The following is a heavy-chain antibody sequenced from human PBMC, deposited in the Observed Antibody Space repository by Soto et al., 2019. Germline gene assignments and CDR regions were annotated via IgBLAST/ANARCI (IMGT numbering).Heavy chain of an antibody. CDR3: AGTTSHHWLYMDV. D-gene: IGHD1-1*01. J-gene: IGHJ6*03. CDR2: TYYRSRWYN. Sequence: SQTLSLTCAISGDSVSGNSAAWKWIRRSPSRGLEWLARTYYRSRWYNDYAVSVRSRINVNADTSKNQFSLQLTSVTPEDTAIYYCAGTTSHHWLYMDVWGRGTSVTVSS. V-gene: IGHV6-1*01. CDR1: GDSVSGNSAA.